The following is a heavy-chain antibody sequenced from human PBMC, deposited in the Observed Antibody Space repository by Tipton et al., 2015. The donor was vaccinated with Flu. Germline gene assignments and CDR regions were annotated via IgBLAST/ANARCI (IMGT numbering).Heavy chain of an antibody. CDR3: ARGRNGFNYIDY. D-gene: IGHD5-24*01. CDR2: ISHNGGST. Sequence: GSLRLSCAASGFIFSNYAMEWVRQAPGKGLEYVSVISHNGGSTYYGNSVKRRFTISRDNSKNMVYLQMGSLKAEDMAVYYCARGRNGFNYIDYWGQGTLVTVSS. V-gene: IGHV3-64*01. J-gene: IGHJ4*02. CDR1: GFIFSNYA.